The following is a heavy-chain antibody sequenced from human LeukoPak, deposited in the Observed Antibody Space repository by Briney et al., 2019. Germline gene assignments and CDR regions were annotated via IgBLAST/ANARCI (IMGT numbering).Heavy chain of an antibody. J-gene: IGHJ6*02. Sequence: GRSLRLSCAASGFTFDDYGMHWVRQAPGKGLEWVSGISWNSGSIGYADSVKGRFTISRDNAKNSLYLQMNSLRDEDTALYYSAKDLGYSGYNYYYYGMDVWGQGTTVTVSS. CDR3: AKDLGYSGYNYYYYGMDV. D-gene: IGHD5-12*01. V-gene: IGHV3-9*01. CDR1: GFTFDDYG. CDR2: ISWNSGSI.